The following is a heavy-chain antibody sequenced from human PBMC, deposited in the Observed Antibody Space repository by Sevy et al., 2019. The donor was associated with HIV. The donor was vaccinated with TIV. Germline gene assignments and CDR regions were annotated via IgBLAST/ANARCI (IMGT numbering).Heavy chain of an antibody. D-gene: IGHD3-22*01. Sequence: GESLKISCKVSGYSFTNYWIAWVRQMPGKGLEWMGIIYPGDSETRYSPSFQGQVTISADKSISTAYLHWSSLKASDTAMYYCARFYDSSGHFPSDYWGQGTLVTVSS. CDR1: GYSFTNYW. CDR3: ARFYDSSGHFPSDY. V-gene: IGHV5-51*01. CDR2: IYPGDSET. J-gene: IGHJ4*02.